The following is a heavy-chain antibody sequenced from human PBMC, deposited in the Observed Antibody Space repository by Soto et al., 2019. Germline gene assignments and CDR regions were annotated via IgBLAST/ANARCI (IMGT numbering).Heavy chain of an antibody. Sequence: QVTLKESGPVLVKPTETLTLTCTVSGLSLSNGRLGVSWIRQPPGKALDWLAHIFSNDDKSYSTSLRSILTISKDTSRSQVVLTMTKMDPMDSATYYCALIKDCSRTDCYLASFDTWGQGTMVTVSS. J-gene: IGHJ5*02. D-gene: IGHD2-2*01. CDR3: ALIKDCSRTDCYLASFDT. CDR1: GLSLSNGRLG. CDR2: IFSNDDK. V-gene: IGHV2-26*01.